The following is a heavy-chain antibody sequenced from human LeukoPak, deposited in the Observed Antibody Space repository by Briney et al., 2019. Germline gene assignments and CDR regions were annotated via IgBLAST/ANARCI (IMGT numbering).Heavy chain of an antibody. Sequence: SETLSLTCAVYGGSLSGFYWSWIRQSPGKGLEWIGEINQSGSTNYNPSLKSRVTISVDTSKNQFSLKLSSVTAADTAVYYCARQASHWWDYYYMDVWGKGTTVTISS. J-gene: IGHJ6*03. D-gene: IGHD2-15*01. CDR1: GGSLSGFY. CDR3: ARQASHWWDYYYMDV. V-gene: IGHV4-34*01. CDR2: INQSGST.